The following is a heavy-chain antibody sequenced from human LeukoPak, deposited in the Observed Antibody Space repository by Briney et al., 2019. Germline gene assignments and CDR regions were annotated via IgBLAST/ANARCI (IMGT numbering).Heavy chain of an antibody. J-gene: IGHJ5*02. D-gene: IGHD3-3*01. CDR1: GFTFSSYS. CDR3: ARLYDFWARGEGFDP. Sequence: GGSLRLSCAASGFTFSSYSMNWVRQAPGKGLEWVSSISSSSSYIYYADSVKGRFTISRDNAKNSLYLQMNSLRSEDTAVYYCARLYDFWARGEGFDPWGQGTLVTVSS. V-gene: IGHV3-21*04. CDR2: ISSSSSYI.